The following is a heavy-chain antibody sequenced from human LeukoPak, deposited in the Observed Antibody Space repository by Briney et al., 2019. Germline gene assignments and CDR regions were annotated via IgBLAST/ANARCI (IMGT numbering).Heavy chain of an antibody. J-gene: IGHJ4*01. V-gene: IGHV3-74*01. CDR3: PRVGYNYGYYY. Sequence: GGSLRLSCAASRFIFSSYWMHWVRHAPGKGLVWVARINPDGSSTTYADSVTGLFTISRDNAKNTLSLQMNSLRAEDTAVYYCPRVGYNYGYYYWGDGTLGTVSS. D-gene: IGHD5-18*01. CDR2: INPDGSST. CDR1: RFIFSSYW.